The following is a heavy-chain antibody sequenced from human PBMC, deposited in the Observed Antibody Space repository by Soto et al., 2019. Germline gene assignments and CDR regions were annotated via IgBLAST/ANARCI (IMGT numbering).Heavy chain of an antibody. J-gene: IGHJ4*02. V-gene: IGHV4-59*01. CDR2: IYYTGNT. Sequence: SETLSLTCTVSGDSMSTYYWSWIRQPPGKGLEWVGYIYYTGNTNYNPSLKSRVTVSIDTSKNQFSLILNSVTAADTAVYYCARITRSPNSGYFDYWGQGALVTVSS. D-gene: IGHD7-27*01. CDR3: ARITRSPNSGYFDY. CDR1: GDSMSTYY.